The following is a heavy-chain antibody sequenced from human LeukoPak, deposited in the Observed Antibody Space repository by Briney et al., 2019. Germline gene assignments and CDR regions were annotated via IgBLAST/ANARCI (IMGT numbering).Heavy chain of an antibody. D-gene: IGHD3-22*01. CDR1: GFTFSNYW. V-gene: IGHV3-7*01. CDR2: IKTDGSEK. J-gene: IGHJ1*01. CDR3: ATYSSLNRREFQY. Sequence: GGSLRLSCEGSGFTFSNYWMGWVRQAPGKGLQWVANIKTDGSEKYYVDPVKGRFTISRDNAKNSLYLQMNSLRAEDTAVYYCATYSSLNRREFQYWGQGTLLTVSS.